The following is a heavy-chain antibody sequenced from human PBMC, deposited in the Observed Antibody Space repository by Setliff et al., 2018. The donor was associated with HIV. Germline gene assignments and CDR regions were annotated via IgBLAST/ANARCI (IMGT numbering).Heavy chain of an antibody. D-gene: IGHD3-22*01. CDR2: IYHSGTT. CDR1: GFTFSSYE. CDR3: ARHDSGGYYSLDY. J-gene: IGHJ4*02. Sequence: PGGSLRLSCAASGFTFSSYEMNWVRQAPGKGLEWVGSIYHSGTTYYNPSLKSRVTISVDTSKNQFSLKLSSVTAADTAVYYCARHDSGGYYSLDYWGQGTLVTVSS. V-gene: IGHV4-38-2*01.